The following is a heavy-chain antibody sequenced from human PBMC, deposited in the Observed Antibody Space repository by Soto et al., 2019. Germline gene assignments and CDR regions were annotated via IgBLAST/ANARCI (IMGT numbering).Heavy chain of an antibody. CDR1: GFPFGNFL. CDR2: IRSQPYGGTA. Sequence: GGSLRLSCTASGFPFGNFLMSWFRRAPGKGMEWVGFIRSQPYGGTAEYAASVRVRFTISRDDSKGIAYLQMNSLQTEDSGVYYCIGSFPFWGQGTLVTVSS. V-gene: IGHV3-49*03. J-gene: IGHJ4*02. D-gene: IGHD3-10*01. CDR3: IGSFPF.